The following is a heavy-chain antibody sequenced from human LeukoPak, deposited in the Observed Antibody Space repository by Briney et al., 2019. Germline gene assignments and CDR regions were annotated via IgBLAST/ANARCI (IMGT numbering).Heavy chain of an antibody. CDR3: ARQGIVGATYFDY. V-gene: IGHV3-23*01. D-gene: IGHD1-26*01. Sequence: GGSLRLSCAASGFTFSSYAMSWVRQAPGKGLEWVSAISGSGGSTYYADSVKGRSTISRDNSKNTLYLQMNSLRAEDTAVYYCARQGIVGATYFDYWGQGTLVTVSS. CDR2: ISGSGGST. J-gene: IGHJ4*02. CDR1: GFTFSSYA.